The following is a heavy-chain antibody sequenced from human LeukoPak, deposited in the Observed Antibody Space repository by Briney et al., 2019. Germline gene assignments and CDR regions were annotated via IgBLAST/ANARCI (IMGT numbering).Heavy chain of an antibody. Sequence: ASVNVSCKGSGYTLTELSMHWVRQAPGKGLEGMGGFDPEDGETIYAQKFQGRVTMTEYTSTDTAYMELSRLRSEDTAVYYCATDKRFLYYFAYWGQGTLVTVSS. D-gene: IGHD3-3*01. V-gene: IGHV1-24*01. CDR2: FDPEDGET. CDR1: GYTLTELS. CDR3: ATDKRFLYYFAY. J-gene: IGHJ4*02.